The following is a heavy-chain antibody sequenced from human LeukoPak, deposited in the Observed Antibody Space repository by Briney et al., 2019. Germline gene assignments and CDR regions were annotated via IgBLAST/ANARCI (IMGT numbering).Heavy chain of an antibody. J-gene: IGHJ5*02. V-gene: IGHV4-34*01. Sequence: SETLSLTCAAYGGSFSGYYWSWIRQPPGKGLEWIGEINHSGSTNYNPSLKSRVTISVDTSKNQFSLKLSSVTAADTAVYYCARAYCGGDCYPINWFDPWGQGTLVTVSS. CDR3: ARAYCGGDCYPINWFDP. CDR2: INHSGST. D-gene: IGHD2-21*01. CDR1: GGSFSGYY.